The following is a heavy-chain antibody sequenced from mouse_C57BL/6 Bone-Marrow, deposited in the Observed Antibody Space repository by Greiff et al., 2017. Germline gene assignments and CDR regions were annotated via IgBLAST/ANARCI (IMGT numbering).Heavy chain of an antibody. CDR2: IDPETGGT. D-gene: IGHD1-1*01. V-gene: IGHV1-15*01. J-gene: IGHJ3*01. CDR3: TRELLRSFAY. Sequence: QVQLQQSGAELVRPGASVTLSCKASGSTFTDYDMHWVKQTPVHGLEWIGAIDPETGGTAYNQKFKGKAILPADKSSSTAYLELRILTAEDSAVYYCTRELLRSFAYWGQGTLVTVSA. CDR1: GSTFTDYD.